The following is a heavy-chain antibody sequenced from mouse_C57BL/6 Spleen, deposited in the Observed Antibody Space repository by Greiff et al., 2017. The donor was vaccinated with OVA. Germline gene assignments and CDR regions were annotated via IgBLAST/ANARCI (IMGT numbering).Heavy chain of an antibody. D-gene: IGHD3-2*02. CDR3: ARRDSSGFSYYAMDY. J-gene: IGHJ4*01. V-gene: IGHV5-15*04. Sequence: DVQLVESGGGLVQPGGSLKLSCAASGFTFSDYGMAWVRQAPRKGPEWVAFISNLAYSIYYADTVTGRFTISRENAKNTLYLEMSSLRSEDTAMYYCARRDSSGFSYYAMDYWGQGTSVTVSS. CDR1: GFTFSDYG. CDR2: ISNLAYSI.